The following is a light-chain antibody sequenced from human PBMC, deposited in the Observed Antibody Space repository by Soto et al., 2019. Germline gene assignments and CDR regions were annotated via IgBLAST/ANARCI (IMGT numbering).Light chain of an antibody. CDR3: QARDSSTLV. V-gene: IGLV3-1*01. J-gene: IGLJ2*01. CDR1: NLGERY. CDR2: HDN. Sequence: SYELTQPPSLSVSPGQTASINCSGDNLGERYASWYQQKPGQSPVLVIYHDNKRPSGIPERFSGSNSGNTATLTVSGTQAKDEADYFCQARDSSTLVFGGGTKLTVL.